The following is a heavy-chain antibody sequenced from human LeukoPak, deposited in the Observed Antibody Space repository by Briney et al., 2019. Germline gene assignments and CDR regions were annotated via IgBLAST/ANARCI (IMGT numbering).Heavy chain of an antibody. V-gene: IGHV1-69*13. Sequence: SVKVSCKASGGTFSSYAISWVRQAPGQGLEWMGGIIPIFGTANYAQKFQGRVTITADESTSTAYMELSSLRSEDTAVYYCASGLVVVPAAIRPFGYWGQGTLVTVSS. CDR3: ASGLVVVPAAIRPFGY. CDR2: IIPIFGTA. CDR1: GGTFSSYA. J-gene: IGHJ4*02. D-gene: IGHD2-2*02.